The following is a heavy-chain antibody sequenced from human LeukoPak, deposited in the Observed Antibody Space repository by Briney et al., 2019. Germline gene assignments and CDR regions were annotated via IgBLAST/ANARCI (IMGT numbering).Heavy chain of an antibody. J-gene: IGHJ6*03. V-gene: IGHV1-69*05. CDR3: ARGDSNSYYYYYMDV. D-gene: IGHD4-11*01. CDR1: GGTFSSYA. Sequence: GASVKVSCKASGGTFSSYAISWVRQAPGQGLEWMGGIIPIFGTANYAQKFQGRVTITTDESTSTAYMELSSLSSEDTAVYYCARGDSNSYYYYYMDVWGKGTTVTVSS. CDR2: IIPIFGTA.